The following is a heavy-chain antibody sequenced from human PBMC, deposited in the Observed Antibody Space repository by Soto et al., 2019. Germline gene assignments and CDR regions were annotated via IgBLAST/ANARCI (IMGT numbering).Heavy chain of an antibody. Sequence: GGSLRLSCAASGFTFSSYSMNWVRQAPGKGLEWVSSISSSSSYIYYADSVKGRFTISRDNAKNSLYLQMNSLRAEETAWYYCAGGPAYSSSWYNAHFDYYYYGMDVWGQGTTVTVSS. V-gene: IGHV3-21*01. D-gene: IGHD6-13*01. CDR2: ISSSSSYI. CDR3: AGGPAYSSSWYNAHFDYYYYGMDV. J-gene: IGHJ6*02. CDR1: GFTFSSYS.